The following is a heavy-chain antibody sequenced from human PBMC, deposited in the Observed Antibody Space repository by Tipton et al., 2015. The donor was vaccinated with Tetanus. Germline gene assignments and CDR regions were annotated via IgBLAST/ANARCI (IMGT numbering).Heavy chain of an antibody. Sequence: GSLRLSCAASGMTLSYFAMSWVRQAPGKGLEWVSGISGSGDRIFYADSVKGRFTISRDNAKNSLYLQMNSLSADDTAVYYCGKQNGGRWVVDHWGQGTLVTVSS. V-gene: IGHV3-23*01. CDR2: ISGSGDRI. J-gene: IGHJ4*02. CDR3: GKQNGGRWVVDH. CDR1: GMTLSYFA. D-gene: IGHD4-23*01.